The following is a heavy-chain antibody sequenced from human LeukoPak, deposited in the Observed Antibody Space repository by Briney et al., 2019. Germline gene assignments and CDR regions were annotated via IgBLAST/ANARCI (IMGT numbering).Heavy chain of an antibody. J-gene: IGHJ6*02. Sequence: SETLSLTCTVSGGSFSTYYWSWIRQPPGKGLEWIGYIYYSGSTNYNPSLKSRVTISVDTSKNQFSLKLSSVTAADTAVYYCARLAGPGSYYYYGMDVWGQGTTVTVSS. V-gene: IGHV4-59*01. D-gene: IGHD6-13*01. CDR3: ARLAGPGSYYYYGMDV. CDR1: GGSFSTYY. CDR2: IYYSGST.